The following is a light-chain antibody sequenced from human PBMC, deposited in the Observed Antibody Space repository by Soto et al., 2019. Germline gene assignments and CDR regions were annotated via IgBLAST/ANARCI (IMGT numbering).Light chain of an antibody. CDR2: DAS. CDR1: QSVSRY. J-gene: IGKJ4*01. Sequence: EIVLTQSPVTLSLSPGERATLSCRASQSVSRYLAWYQQKPGQAPRLLVYDASNRATGIPARFSGSGSGTDFTLTISSLEPEDVAVYYCQQRYIGLTFGGGTKVE. V-gene: IGKV3-11*01. CDR3: QQRYIGLT.